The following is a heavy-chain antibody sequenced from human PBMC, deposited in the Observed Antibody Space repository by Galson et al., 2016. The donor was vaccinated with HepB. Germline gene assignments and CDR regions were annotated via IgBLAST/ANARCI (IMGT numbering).Heavy chain of an antibody. J-gene: IGHJ6*02. D-gene: IGHD3-10*01. CDR1: GFTFSNYW. V-gene: IGHV3-74*01. Sequence: SLRLSCAASGFTFSNYWMHWVRQAPGKGLVWVSRINSEGSSTSYADFVKGRFTVSRDNAKNSLHLQMNSLRVEDTAVYYCAREMVGGWIGDDDNYQYYYAMDVWGQGTTVTVSS. CDR3: AREMVGGWIGDDDNYQYYYAMDV. CDR2: INSEGSST.